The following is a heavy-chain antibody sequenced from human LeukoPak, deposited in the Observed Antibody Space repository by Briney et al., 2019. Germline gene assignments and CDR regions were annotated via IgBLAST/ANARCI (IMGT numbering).Heavy chain of an antibody. CDR3: ARDRPWASTVTHGTSDY. Sequence: GGSLRLSCAASGFTFSSYSMNWVRQAPGKGLEWASYISSSSSTIYYADSVKGRFTISRDNAKNSLYLQMNSLRDEDTAVYYCARDRPWASTVTHGTSDYWGQGTLVTVSS. CDR1: GFTFSSYS. D-gene: IGHD4-17*01. CDR2: ISSSSSTI. V-gene: IGHV3-48*02. J-gene: IGHJ4*02.